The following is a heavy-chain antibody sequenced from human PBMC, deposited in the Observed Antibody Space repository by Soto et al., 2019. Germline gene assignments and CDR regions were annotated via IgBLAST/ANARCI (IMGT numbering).Heavy chain of an antibody. CDR3: ARGRYCLTGRCFPNWFDS. D-gene: IGHD2-15*01. Sequence: SETLSLTCSVSGDSISTVDYFWAWVRQPPGQALEYIGYIYKSATTYYNPSFESRVAISLDTSKSQFSLNVTSLTATDTAVYFCARGRYCLTGRCFPNWFDSWGQGTLVTVSS. CDR2: IYKSATT. J-gene: IGHJ5*01. V-gene: IGHV4-30-4*01. CDR1: GDSISTVDYF.